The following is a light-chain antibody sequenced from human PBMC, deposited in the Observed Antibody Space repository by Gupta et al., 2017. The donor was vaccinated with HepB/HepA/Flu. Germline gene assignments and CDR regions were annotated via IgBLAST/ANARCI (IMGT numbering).Light chain of an antibody. V-gene: IGKV1-5*03. CDR2: KAS. Sequence: DIKMTQSPSTLSASVGDRVTITCRASQTIKSWLGWYVQKPGKAPKVLIYKASNLESGVPSRFSGSGSGTEFILTISSLQPDDFATYYCQQYDVYPWTFGQGTNIEIK. CDR1: QTIKSW. J-gene: IGKJ1*01. CDR3: QQYDVYPWT.